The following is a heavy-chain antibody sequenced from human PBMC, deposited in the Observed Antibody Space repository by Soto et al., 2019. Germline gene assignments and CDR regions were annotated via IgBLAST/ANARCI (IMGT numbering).Heavy chain of an antibody. CDR1: AGSTSSSNW. V-gene: IGHV4-4*03. J-gene: IGHJ6*02. Sequence: PQTLSHSCTVSAGSTSSSNWWSWVRQPPGKGLEWIGEIYHVGSTNYNPSLKSRVTISVDKSKNQFSLKLSSVTAADTAVYYCARDYRVITLYYYCSNGMDVRGQGTTVTVS. CDR3: ARDYRVITLYYYCSNGMDV. D-gene: IGHD3-16*01. CDR2: IYHVGST.